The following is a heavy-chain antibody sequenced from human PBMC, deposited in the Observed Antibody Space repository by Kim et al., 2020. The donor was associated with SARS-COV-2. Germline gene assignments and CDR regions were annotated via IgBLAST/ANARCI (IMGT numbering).Heavy chain of an antibody. V-gene: IGHV3-30*18. D-gene: IGHD6-19*01. J-gene: IGHJ5*02. CDR3: AKRWAVAGKRVAGWFDP. Sequence: GGSLRLSCAASGFTFSSYGMHWVRQAPGKGLEWVAVISYDGSNKYYADSVKGRFTISRDNSKNTLYLQMNSLRAEDTAVYYCAKRWAVAGKRVAGWFDPWGQGTLVTVSS. CDR1: GFTFSSYG. CDR2: ISYDGSNK.